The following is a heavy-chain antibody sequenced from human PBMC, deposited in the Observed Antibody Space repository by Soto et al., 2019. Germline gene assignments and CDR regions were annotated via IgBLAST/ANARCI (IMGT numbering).Heavy chain of an antibody. Sequence: SETLSLTCTVSGGSISSYYWSWIRQPPGKGLEWIGYIYYSGSTNYNPSLKSRVTISVDTSKNQFSLKLSSVTAADTAVYYCARVGHRGYDFLDYCGQGTLVTV. J-gene: IGHJ4*02. CDR1: GGSISSYY. V-gene: IGHV4-59*01. CDR3: ARVGHRGYDFLDY. CDR2: IYYSGST. D-gene: IGHD5-12*01.